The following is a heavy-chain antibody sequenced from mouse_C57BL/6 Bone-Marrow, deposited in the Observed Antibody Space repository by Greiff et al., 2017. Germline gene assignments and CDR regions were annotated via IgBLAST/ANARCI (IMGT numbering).Heavy chain of an antibody. CDR1: GYTFTSYW. D-gene: IGHD1-1*01. CDR2: INPSTGYT. Sequence: QVHVKQSGAELAKPGASVKMSCKASGYTFTSYWKHWVKQRPGQGLEWIGYINPSTGYTEYNQKFKDKATLTADKSSSTAYMQLSSLTSEDSAVYYCASYYGSSAWFAYWGQGTLVTVSA. J-gene: IGHJ3*01. V-gene: IGHV1-7*01. CDR3: ASYYGSSAWFAY.